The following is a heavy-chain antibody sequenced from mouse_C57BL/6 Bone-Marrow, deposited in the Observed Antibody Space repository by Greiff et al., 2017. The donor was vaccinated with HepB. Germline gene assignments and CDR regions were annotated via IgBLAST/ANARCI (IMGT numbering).Heavy chain of an antibody. CDR1: GYTFTDYY. V-gene: IGHV1-19*01. J-gene: IGHJ4*01. Sequence: DVQLQESGPVLVKPGASVKMSCKASGYTFTDYYMNWVKQSHGKSLEWIGVINPYNGGTSYNQKFKGKATLTVDKSSSTAYMELNSLTSEDSAVYYCARGGNYLYAMDYWGQGTSVTVSS. D-gene: IGHD2-1*01. CDR2: INPYNGGT. CDR3: ARGGNYLYAMDY.